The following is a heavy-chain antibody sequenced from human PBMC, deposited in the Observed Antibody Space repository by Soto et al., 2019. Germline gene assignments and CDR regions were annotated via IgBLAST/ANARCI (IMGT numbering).Heavy chain of an antibody. CDR2: MNPNSGNT. D-gene: IGHD6-19*01. V-gene: IGHV1-8*01. CDR1: GYTFTSYD. CDR3: ARGAYSSGWYYYYYMDV. J-gene: IGHJ6*03. Sequence: ASVKVSCKASGYTFTSYDINWVRQATGQGLERMGWMNPNSGNTGYAQKFQGRVTMTRNTSISTAYMELSSLRSEDTAVYYCARGAYSSGWYYYYYMDVWGKGTTVTVSS.